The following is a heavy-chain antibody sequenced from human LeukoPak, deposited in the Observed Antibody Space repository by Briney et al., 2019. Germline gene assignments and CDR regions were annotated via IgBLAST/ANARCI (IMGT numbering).Heavy chain of an antibody. Sequence: HPGGSLRLSCAASGFTFSSYGMHWVRQAPGKGLEWVAVISYDGSNKYYADSVKGRFTISRDNSKNTLYLQMNSLRAEDTAVYYCAEDLGSRSGSYKDYWGQGTLVTVSS. CDR2: ISYDGSNK. CDR3: AEDLGSRSGSYKDY. CDR1: GFTFSSYG. J-gene: IGHJ4*02. V-gene: IGHV3-30*18. D-gene: IGHD1-26*01.